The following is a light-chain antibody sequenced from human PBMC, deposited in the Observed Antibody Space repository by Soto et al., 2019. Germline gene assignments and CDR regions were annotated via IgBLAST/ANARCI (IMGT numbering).Light chain of an antibody. CDR1: QDISSY. CDR2: AAF. Sequence: DIQLTHSPSFLSASVGDRGTVTCRSSQDISSYLAWYQQKPGKAPNLLIYAAFTLHSGVPSRFSGSGSGTDFTLTISSMKPEDFAVYYCQQYGSAITFGQGTRLEIK. CDR3: QQYGSAIT. V-gene: IGKV1-9*01. J-gene: IGKJ5*01.